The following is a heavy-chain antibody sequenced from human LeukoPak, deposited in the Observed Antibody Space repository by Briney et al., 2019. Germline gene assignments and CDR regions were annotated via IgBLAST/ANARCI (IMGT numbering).Heavy chain of an antibody. V-gene: IGHV3-30*02. D-gene: IGHD2-2*01. CDR3: TKDVPVAYFDY. J-gene: IGHJ4*02. CDR1: GFTFDNYG. Sequence: GGSLGLSCVASGFTFDNYGMHWVRQAPGKGLEWVAFIRSDGSVKYYADSVKGRFTISRDNSKNTVHLQVNSLRVEDTAVYFCTKDVPVAYFDYWGQGTLVTVSS. CDR2: IRSDGSVK.